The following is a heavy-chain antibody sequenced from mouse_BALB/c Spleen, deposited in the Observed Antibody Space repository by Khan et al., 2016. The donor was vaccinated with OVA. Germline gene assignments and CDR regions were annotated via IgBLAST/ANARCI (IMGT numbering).Heavy chain of an antibody. D-gene: IGHD4-1*01. J-gene: IGHJ3*01. Sequence: EVNLVESGGDLVKPGGSLKLSCAASGFTFSSYSMSWVRQTPDKRLEWVATISSDGDYTYFPDSVKGRFTISRDNAKNTLNLQMSSLKSEDTALYYCASHLTGSFAYWGQGTLVTVSA. CDR2: ISSDGDYT. V-gene: IGHV5-6*01. CDR3: ASHLTGSFAY. CDR1: GFTFSSYS.